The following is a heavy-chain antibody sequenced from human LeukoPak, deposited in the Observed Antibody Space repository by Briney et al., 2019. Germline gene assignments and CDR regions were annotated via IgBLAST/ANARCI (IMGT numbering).Heavy chain of an antibody. D-gene: IGHD5-12*01. CDR1: GFTFSSYA. V-gene: IGHV3-23*01. CDR3: APQGGIYSGYDFWFDP. Sequence: PGGPLTLSCAVSGFTFSSYAMSWLRQARGKGREWVSAISGSGGSTYYADSVKGRFTISRDNSKNTLYLQMNSLRAEDTAVYYCAPQGGIYSGYDFWFDPWGQGTLVTVSS. J-gene: IGHJ5*02. CDR2: ISGSGGST.